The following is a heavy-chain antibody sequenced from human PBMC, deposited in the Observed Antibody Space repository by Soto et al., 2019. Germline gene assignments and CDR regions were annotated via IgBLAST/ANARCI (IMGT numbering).Heavy chain of an antibody. CDR3: GRAPGGTGIVDY. D-gene: IGHD7-27*01. CDR2: INSEGTTT. V-gene: IGHV3-74*01. CDR1: GFTFSSYW. Sequence: GGSLRLSCAASGFTFSSYWMQWVRQAPGKGLVWVSRINSEGTTTTYADSVKGRFTISRDNAKNTLFLQMNSLRAEDTAVYYCGRAPGGTGIVDYWGQGTLVTVSS. J-gene: IGHJ4*02.